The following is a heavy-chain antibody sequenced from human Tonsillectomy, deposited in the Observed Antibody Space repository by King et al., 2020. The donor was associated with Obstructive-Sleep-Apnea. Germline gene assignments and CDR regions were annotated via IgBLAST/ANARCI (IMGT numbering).Heavy chain of an antibody. CDR3: AKDSLRLGELSAFDI. CDR1: GFTFDDYA. CDR2: ISWNSCSI. V-gene: IGHV3-9*01. Sequence: VQLVESGGGVVQPGRSLRLSCAASGFTFDDYAMHWVRQAPGKGLEWVSGISWNSCSIGFADSVKGRFTISRDNANNSLDLQMNSLRAEETALYYCAKDSLRLGELSAFDIWGQGTMVTVSS. J-gene: IGHJ3*02. D-gene: IGHD3-16*02.